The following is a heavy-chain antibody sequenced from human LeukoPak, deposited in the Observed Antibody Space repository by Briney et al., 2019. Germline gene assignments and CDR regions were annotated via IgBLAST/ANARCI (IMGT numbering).Heavy chain of an antibody. CDR3: AKDAYCGGDCYFFEYFQH. D-gene: IGHD2-21*02. CDR1: GFTFSSYW. V-gene: IGHV3-74*01. Sequence: PGGSLRLSCAASGFTFSSYWMHWVRQAPGKGLVWVSRINSDGSSTSYADSVKGRFTISRDNSKNTLYLQMNSLRAEDTAVYYCAKDAYCGGDCYFFEYFQHWGQGTLVTVSS. J-gene: IGHJ1*01. CDR2: INSDGSST.